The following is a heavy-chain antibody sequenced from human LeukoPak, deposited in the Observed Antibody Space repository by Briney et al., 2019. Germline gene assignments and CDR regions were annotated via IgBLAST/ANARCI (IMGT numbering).Heavy chain of an antibody. V-gene: IGHV1-3*01. J-gene: IGHJ1*01. CDR2: INAGNGNT. CDR1: GYTFTSYD. CDR3: ARVPLHDDSGHYYPH. Sequence: ASVKVSCKASGYTFTSYDMHWVRQAPGQRLEWMGWINAGNGNTKYSQKFQGRVTITRDTSASTAYMELSSLRSEDTAVYYCARVPLHDDSGHYYPHWGQGTLVTVSS. D-gene: IGHD3-22*01.